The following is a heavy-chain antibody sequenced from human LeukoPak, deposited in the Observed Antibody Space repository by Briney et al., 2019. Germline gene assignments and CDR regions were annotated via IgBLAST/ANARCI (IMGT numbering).Heavy chain of an antibody. CDR1: GFTFSSYW. D-gene: IGHD5-18*01. CDR3: ARPSALYSYGQDAFDI. J-gene: IGHJ3*02. V-gene: IGHV3-7*01. Sequence: GGFLTLSCAASGFTFSSYWMTWVRQAPGKGLEWVANIKQHGNEKYYVDSVKGRLTICRDDAKTSVYLQMTSLRVDDTAIYYCARPSALYSYGQDAFDIWGQGTLVTVSS. CDR2: IKQHGNEK.